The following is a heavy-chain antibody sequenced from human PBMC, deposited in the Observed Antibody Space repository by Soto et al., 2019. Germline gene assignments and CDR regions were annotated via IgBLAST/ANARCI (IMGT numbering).Heavy chain of an antibody. J-gene: IGHJ4*02. Sequence: VHLVESGGGIVQPGESMRLSCVVSGFTLTNYWVHWVRQAPGKGLVWVSRVNGEGTTTNYADSLKGRFTTSRDNGRSTVFLQKNSLGVDATGFYYAAGGQSGSCSCDYWGRGALVTVSS. V-gene: IGHV3-74*01. D-gene: IGHD3-10*01. CDR2: VNGEGTTT. CDR1: GFTLTNYW. CDR3: AGGQSGSCSCDY.